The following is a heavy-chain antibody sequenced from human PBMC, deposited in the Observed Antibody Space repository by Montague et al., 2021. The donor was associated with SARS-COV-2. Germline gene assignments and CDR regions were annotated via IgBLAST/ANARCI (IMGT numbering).Heavy chain of an antibody. CDR1: GGFISSYY. J-gene: IGHJ4*02. CDR3: ARERDYGYYFDY. CDR2: IDYSGST. V-gene: IGHV4-59*01. D-gene: IGHD4-17*01. Sequence: SETLSLTCTVSGGFISSYYWSWIRQPPGEGLEWIGYIDYSGSTNYNTSPKSRVTISVDTSKNQFSLKLSSVTAADTAVYYCARERDYGYYFDYWGQGTLVTVSS.